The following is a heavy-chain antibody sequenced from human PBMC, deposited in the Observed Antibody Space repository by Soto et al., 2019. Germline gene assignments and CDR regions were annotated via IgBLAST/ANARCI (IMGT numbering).Heavy chain of an antibody. CDR1: GFTFSSYS. V-gene: IGHV3-21*01. Sequence: EVQLVESGGGLVKPGGSLRLSCAASGFTFSSYSMNWVRQAPGKGLEWVSSISSSSSYIYYADSVKGRFTISRDNAKNSLYLQMNSLRAEDTAVYYCARDSVATNTPNPFFVDYWGQGTLVTVSS. J-gene: IGHJ4*02. D-gene: IGHD5-12*01. CDR2: ISSSSSYI. CDR3: ARDSVATNTPNPFFVDY.